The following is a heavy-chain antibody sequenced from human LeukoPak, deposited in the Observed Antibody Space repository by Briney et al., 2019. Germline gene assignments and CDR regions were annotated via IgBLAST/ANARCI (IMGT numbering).Heavy chain of an antibody. J-gene: IGHJ4*02. D-gene: IGHD2-8*01. CDR3: ARDLTRRYCTNGVCPMYYFDY. V-gene: IGHV1-18*01. CDR1: GYTFTSYG. CDR2: ISAYNGNT. Sequence: ASVKVSCKASGYTFTSYGISWVRQAPGQGLEWMGWISAYNGNTNYAQKLQGRVTMTTDTSTSTAYMGLRSLRSDDTAVYYCARDLTRRYCTNGVCPMYYFDYWGQGTLVTVSS.